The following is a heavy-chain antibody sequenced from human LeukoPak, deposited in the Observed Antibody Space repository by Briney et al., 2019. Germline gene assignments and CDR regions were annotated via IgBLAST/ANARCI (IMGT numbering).Heavy chain of an antibody. J-gene: IGHJ4*02. CDR3: ARLAPRIVGAHFDY. V-gene: IGHV3-7*01. D-gene: IGHD1-26*01. CDR1: GFTFNSYW. CDR2: IKQDGSEK. Sequence: GGSLRLSFAASGFTFNSYWMSWVRQAPGKGLEWVANIKQDGSEKYYVDSVKGRFTISRDNAKNSLYLQMNSLRAEDTAVYYCARLAPRIVGAHFDYWGQGTLVTVSS.